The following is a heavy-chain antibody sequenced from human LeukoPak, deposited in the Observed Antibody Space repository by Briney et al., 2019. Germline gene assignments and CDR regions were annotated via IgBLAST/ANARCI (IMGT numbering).Heavy chain of an antibody. Sequence: ASVKVSCKASGYTFTGYYMHWLRQAPGQGLEWMGRINPNSGGTNYAQKFQGRVTMTRDTSISTAYMELSRLRSDDTAVYYCARELTMTPRGWFDPWGQGTLVTVSS. CDR3: ARELTMTPRGWFDP. V-gene: IGHV1-2*06. CDR2: INPNSGGT. D-gene: IGHD3-22*01. CDR1: GYTFTGYY. J-gene: IGHJ5*02.